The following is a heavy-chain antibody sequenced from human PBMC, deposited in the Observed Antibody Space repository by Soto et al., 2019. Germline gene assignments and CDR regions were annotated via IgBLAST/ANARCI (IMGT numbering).Heavy chain of an antibody. CDR1: GFTFSSYS. CDR2: ISSSSSYI. CDR3: ARERCSGGSCYLREDAFDI. Sequence: PGGSLRLSCAASGFTFSSYSMNWVRQAPGKGLEWVSSISSSSSYIYYADSVKGRFTISRDNAKDSLYLQMNSLRAEDTAVYYCARERCSGGSCYLREDAFDIWGQGTMVTV. D-gene: IGHD2-15*01. V-gene: IGHV3-21*01. J-gene: IGHJ3*02.